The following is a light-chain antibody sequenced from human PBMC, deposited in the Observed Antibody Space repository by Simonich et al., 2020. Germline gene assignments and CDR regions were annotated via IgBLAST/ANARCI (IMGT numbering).Light chain of an antibody. CDR3: QQYYSTPLT. Sequence: TINCKSSQSVLYSSNNKNYLAWYQQKPGQPPKLLIYWASTRESGVPDRFSGSGSGTDFTLTISSLQAEDVAGYYCQQYYSTPLTFGQGTKVEIK. CDR1: QSVLYSSNNKNY. CDR2: WAS. V-gene: IGKV4-1*01. J-gene: IGKJ1*01.